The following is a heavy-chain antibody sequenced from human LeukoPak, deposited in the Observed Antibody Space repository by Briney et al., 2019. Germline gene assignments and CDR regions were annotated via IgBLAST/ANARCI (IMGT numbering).Heavy chain of an antibody. J-gene: IGHJ4*02. D-gene: IGHD6-6*01. V-gene: IGHV3-48*01. CDR1: GFTFSSYS. Sequence: GGSLRLSCAASGFTFSSYSMNWVRQAPGKGLEWVSYISSSSSTIYYADSVKGRFTISRDNAKNSLYLQMNSLRAEDTAVYYCARDGDSSSPTYWGQGTLVTVPS. CDR2: ISSSSSTI. CDR3: ARDGDSSSPTY.